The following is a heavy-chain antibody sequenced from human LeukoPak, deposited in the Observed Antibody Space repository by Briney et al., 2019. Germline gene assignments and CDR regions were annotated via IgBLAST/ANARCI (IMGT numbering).Heavy chain of an antibody. J-gene: IGHJ4*02. CDR1: GFAFSSYA. Sequence: GGSLRLSCAASGFAFSSYAMHWVRQAPGKGLEWVAVISYDGSNKYYADSVKGRFTISRDNSKNTLYLQMNSLRAEDTAVYYCAKDRIKFDDWGQGTLVTVSS. V-gene: IGHV3-30-3*01. D-gene: IGHD1-14*01. CDR3: AKDRIKFDD. CDR2: ISYDGSNK.